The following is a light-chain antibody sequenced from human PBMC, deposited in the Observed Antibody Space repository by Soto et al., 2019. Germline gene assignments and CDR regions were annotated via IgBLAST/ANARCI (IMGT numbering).Light chain of an antibody. V-gene: IGKV3-11*01. CDR2: DAS. CDR1: QSVSSY. CDR3: QQRSSRPPMYT. J-gene: IGKJ2*01. Sequence: EIVLTQSPATLSLSPGEGATLSCRASQSVSSYLVWHQQKPGQAPRLLIYDASKRATGIPARFSGSGSGTDFTLTISSLEPEDFAVYYCQQRSSRPPMYTFGQGTKVDIK.